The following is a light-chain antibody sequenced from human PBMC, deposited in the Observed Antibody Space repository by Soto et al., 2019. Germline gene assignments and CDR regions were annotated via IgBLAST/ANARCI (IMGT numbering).Light chain of an antibody. CDR3: QQYGSSPPIT. V-gene: IGKV3-20*01. CDR1: QTVRNNY. J-gene: IGKJ5*01. Sequence: EFVLTQSPGTLSLSPGERATLSCRASQTVRNNYLAWYQQKPGQAPRLMIYDASSRATGIPDRFSGGGSGTDFTLTISRLEPEDFAVYYCQQYGSSPPITFSQGTRLEIK. CDR2: DAS.